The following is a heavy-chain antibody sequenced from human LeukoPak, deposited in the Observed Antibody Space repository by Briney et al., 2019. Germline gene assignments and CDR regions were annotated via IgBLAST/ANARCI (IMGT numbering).Heavy chain of an antibody. CDR2: INPSGGST. J-gene: IGHJ4*02. V-gene: IGHV1-46*01. CDR1: GYTFTSYY. D-gene: IGHD2-2*01. Sequence: GASVTVSFMASGYTFTSYYMHWVRQAPGQGLEWMGIINPSGGSTSYAQKFQGRVTMTRDMSTSTVYMELSSLRSEDTAVYYCARDGGRLVVVPAAPQAYFDYWGQGTLVTVSS. CDR3: ARDGGRLVVVPAAPQAYFDY.